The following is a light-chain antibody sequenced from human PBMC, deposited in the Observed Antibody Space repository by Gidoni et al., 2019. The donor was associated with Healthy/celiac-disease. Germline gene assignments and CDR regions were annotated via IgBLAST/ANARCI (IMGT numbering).Light chain of an antibody. V-gene: IGKV3-20*01. CDR3: QQYGSSLMYT. CDR1: QSVSSSY. J-gene: IGKJ2*01. CDR2: GAS. Sequence: IVLTQSPGPLSLSPGERATLSCRASQSVSSSYLAWYQQKPGKAPRLLIYGASSRATGIPDRFSGSGSGTDFTLTISRLEPEDFAVYYCQQYGSSLMYTFXQXTKLEIK.